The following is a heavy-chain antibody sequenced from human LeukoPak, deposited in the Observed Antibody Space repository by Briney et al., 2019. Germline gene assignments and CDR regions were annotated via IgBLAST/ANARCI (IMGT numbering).Heavy chain of an antibody. J-gene: IGHJ4*02. D-gene: IGHD3-10*01. V-gene: IGHV4-59*12. CDR2: IYYSGST. Sequence: PSETLSLTCTVSGGSISSYYWSWIRQPPGKGLEWIGYIYYSGSTNYNPSLKSRVTISVDTSKNQFSLKLSSVTAADTAVYYCARRLLWFGEFKDWGQGTLVTVSS. CDR3: ARRLLWFGEFKD. CDR1: GGSISSYY.